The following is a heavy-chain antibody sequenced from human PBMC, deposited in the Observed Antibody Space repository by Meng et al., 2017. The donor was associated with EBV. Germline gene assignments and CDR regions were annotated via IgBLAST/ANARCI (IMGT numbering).Heavy chain of an antibody. J-gene: IGHJ4*02. CDR3: TTDEGGSRF. V-gene: IGHV3-15*01. Sequence: EMQLVEVGGGLVKPGEPLKLSGAASEFTFTSAWMNWVCQAPGKGLEWVGRIRSQVDGRTADYSAPVKGRFTISRDDSKHTLYLQMNSLKIEDSAVYYCTTDEGGSRFWGQGTLVTVSS. CDR1: EFTFTSAW. CDR2: IRSQVDGRTA. D-gene: IGHD1-26*01.